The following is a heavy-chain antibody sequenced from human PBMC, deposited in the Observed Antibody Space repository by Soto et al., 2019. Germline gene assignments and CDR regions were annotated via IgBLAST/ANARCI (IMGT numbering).Heavy chain of an antibody. CDR3: AGAMVDYYYYGMDV. Sequence: GGSLRLSCAASGFTFSSYAMSWVRQAPGKGLEWVSAISGSGGSTYYADSVKGRFTISRDNSKNTLYLQMNSLRAEDTAAYYCAGAMVDYYYYGMDVWGQGTTVTVSS. CDR1: GFTFSSYA. J-gene: IGHJ6*02. D-gene: IGHD5-18*01. CDR2: ISGSGGST. V-gene: IGHV3-23*01.